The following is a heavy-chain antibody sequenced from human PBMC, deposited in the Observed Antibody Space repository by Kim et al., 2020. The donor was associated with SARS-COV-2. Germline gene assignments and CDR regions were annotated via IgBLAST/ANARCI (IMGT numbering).Heavy chain of an antibody. J-gene: IGHJ3*02. D-gene: IGHD1-26*01. V-gene: IGHV4-39*07. CDR3: ANRPSGSQFRGAFDI. Sequence: PSLKGRVTLSVDTSKNQFSLKLNSLTAADTAVYYCANRPSGSQFRGAFDIWGQGTLVTVSS.